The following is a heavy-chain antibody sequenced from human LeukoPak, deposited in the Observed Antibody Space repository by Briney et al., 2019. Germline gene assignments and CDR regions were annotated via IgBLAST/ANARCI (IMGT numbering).Heavy chain of an antibody. V-gene: IGHV3-48*03. J-gene: IGHJ4*02. CDR3: ARGLGYSGSYQTFDY. CDR1: GLTFSSYE. Sequence: GRSLRLSCAASGLTFSSYEMNWVRQAAGKGREWVSYISSSGSTIYYADSVKGRFTISRDNAKNSLYLQMNSLRAEDTAVYYCARGLGYSGSYQTFDYWGQGTLVTVSS. D-gene: IGHD1-26*01. CDR2: ISSSGSTI.